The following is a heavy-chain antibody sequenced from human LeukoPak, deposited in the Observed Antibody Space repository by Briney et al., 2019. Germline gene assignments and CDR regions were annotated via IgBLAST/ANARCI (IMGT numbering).Heavy chain of an antibody. CDR1: GATVNSNY. Sequence: GGSLRLSCVVSGATVNSNYMSWVRQAPGKGLEWVSVIYSGGSTYYADSVKGRFTISRDISKNTMYLQMNDLRAEDTAVYYCARDFSGYWGQGTLVTVSS. CDR2: IYSGGST. J-gene: IGHJ4*01. V-gene: IGHV3-66*01. CDR3: ARDFSGY. D-gene: IGHD3-10*01.